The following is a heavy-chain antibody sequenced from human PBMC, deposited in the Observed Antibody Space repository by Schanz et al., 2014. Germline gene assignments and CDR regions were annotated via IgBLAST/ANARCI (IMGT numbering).Heavy chain of an antibody. CDR1: GFTVNNYA. D-gene: IGHD3-3*01. CDR2: IMFPGGNT. CDR3: ARFLARYQDYGVDV. Sequence: EVQLLESGGGLVQPGGSLRLSCTVSGFTVNNYAMNWVRQAPGRGLEWVSIMFPGGNTYYADSVKGRFVISRDNARSSLYLQMSSLRDGDTAVYYCARFLARYQDYGVDVWGQGTTVIVSS. J-gene: IGHJ6*02. V-gene: IGHV3-23*01.